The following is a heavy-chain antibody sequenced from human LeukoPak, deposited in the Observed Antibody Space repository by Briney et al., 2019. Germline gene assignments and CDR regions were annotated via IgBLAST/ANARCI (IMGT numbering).Heavy chain of an antibody. CDR3: ASFAAMVDYYYMDV. D-gene: IGHD5-18*01. J-gene: IGHJ6*03. Sequence: SETLSLTCTVSGGSISSGSYYWSWIRQPAGKGLEWIGRIYTSGSTNYNPSLKSRVTISVDTSKNQFSLKLSSVTAADTAVYYCASFAAMVDYYYMDVWGKGTTVTVSS. CDR1: GGSISSGSYY. V-gene: IGHV4-61*02. CDR2: IYTSGST.